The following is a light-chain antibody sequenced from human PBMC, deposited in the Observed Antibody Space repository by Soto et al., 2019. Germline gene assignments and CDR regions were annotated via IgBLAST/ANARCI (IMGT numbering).Light chain of an antibody. Sequence: IQLTQSPSSLSASVGDRVTITCRASQTISSWLAWYQQKPGKAPKLLIYKASTLKSGVPSRFSGSGSGTEFTLTISSLQPEDFALYYCHQRQSWPRTFGQRTKVDIK. CDR1: QTISSW. J-gene: IGKJ1*01. V-gene: IGKV1-5*03. CDR2: KAS. CDR3: HQRQSWPRT.